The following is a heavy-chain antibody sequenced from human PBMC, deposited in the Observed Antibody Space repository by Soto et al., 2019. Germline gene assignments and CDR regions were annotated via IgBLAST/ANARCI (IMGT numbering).Heavy chain of an antibody. Sequence: QVQLVQSGAEVKKPGASVKVSCKASGYSFSTYDINWVRQAAGQGLEWMGWVNPKSGNTDYAQRFRGRVTMTSNTSISTAYMEVSALTPEDTAVYYCARPYCDSTSCYTDWFDPWGQGTLVTVSS. V-gene: IGHV1-8*01. J-gene: IGHJ5*02. CDR2: VNPKSGNT. CDR3: ARPYCDSTSCYTDWFDP. CDR1: GYSFSTYD. D-gene: IGHD2-2*02.